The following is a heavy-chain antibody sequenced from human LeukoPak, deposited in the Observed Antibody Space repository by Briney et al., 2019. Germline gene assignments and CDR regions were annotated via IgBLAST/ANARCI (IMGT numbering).Heavy chain of an antibody. CDR3: ARDGDFWSGYFSLPWE. J-gene: IGHJ4*02. CDR2: ISSSSSTI. D-gene: IGHD3-3*01. Sequence: PGGSLRLSCAASGFTFSSYSMNWVRQAPGKGLEWVSSISSSSSTIYYADSVKGRFTISRDNAKNSLYLQMNSLRAEDTAVYYCARDGDFWSGYFSLPWEWGQGTLVTVSS. CDR1: GFTFSSYS. V-gene: IGHV3-48*01.